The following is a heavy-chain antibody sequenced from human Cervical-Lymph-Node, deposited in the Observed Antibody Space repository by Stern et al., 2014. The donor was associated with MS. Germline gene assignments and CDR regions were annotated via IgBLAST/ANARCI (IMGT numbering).Heavy chain of an antibody. CDR1: GCSLSTSGMC. J-gene: IGHJ4*02. CDR2: IDWDDDK. V-gene: IGHV2-70*13. Sequence: QVHLKESGPALVKPTQTLTLTCTFSGCSLSTSGMCVSWIRQPPGKALEWLAGIDWDDDKYYNTSLETSVTISKDTSKNQVVLTMADMDPVDTATYYCSRGSGTYHKNDYWGQGTLVTVSS. D-gene: IGHD1-26*01. CDR3: SRGSGTYHKNDY.